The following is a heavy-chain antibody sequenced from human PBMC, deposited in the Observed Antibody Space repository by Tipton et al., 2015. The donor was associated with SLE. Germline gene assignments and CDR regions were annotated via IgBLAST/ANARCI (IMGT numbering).Heavy chain of an antibody. Sequence: TLSLTCTVSGGSISSYYWSWIRQPPGKGLEWIGYIYYSGSTNYNPSLKSRVTISVDTSKNQFSLKLSSVTAADTAVYYCARGKDYDFWRGYYRRDAIDISGQATMVTVSS. V-gene: IGHV4-59*12. J-gene: IGHJ3*02. D-gene: IGHD3-3*01. CDR3: ARGKDYDFWRGYYRRDAIDI. CDR1: GGSISSYY. CDR2: IYYSGST.